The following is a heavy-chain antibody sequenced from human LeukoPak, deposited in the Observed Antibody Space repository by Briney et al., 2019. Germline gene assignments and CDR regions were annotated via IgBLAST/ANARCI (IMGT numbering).Heavy chain of an antibody. CDR2: ISGSGGST. V-gene: IGHV3-23*01. Sequence: GGSLRLSCAASGFTFSSYAMSWVRQAPGKGLEWVSAISGSGGSTYYADSVKGRFTISRDNSKDTLYLQLNSLRADDTAVYYCAKASGASRPYYFDSWGQGTLVTVSS. J-gene: IGHJ4*02. CDR3: AKASGASRPYYFDS. CDR1: GFTFSSYA. D-gene: IGHD3-10*01.